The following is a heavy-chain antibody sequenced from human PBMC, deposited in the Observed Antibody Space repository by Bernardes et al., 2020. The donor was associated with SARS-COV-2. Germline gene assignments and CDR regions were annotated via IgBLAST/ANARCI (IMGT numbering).Heavy chain of an antibody. Sequence: GGSLRLSCAASGFTFDDYAMHWVRQAPGKGLEWVSGISWNSGSIGYADSVKDRFTISRDNAKNSLYLQMNSLRAEDTALYYCAAAQEGLTMVRGVASYGMDVWGQGTTVTVSS. CDR1: GFTFDDYA. J-gene: IGHJ6*02. D-gene: IGHD3-10*01. CDR2: ISWNSGSI. CDR3: AAAQEGLTMVRGVASYGMDV. V-gene: IGHV3-9*01.